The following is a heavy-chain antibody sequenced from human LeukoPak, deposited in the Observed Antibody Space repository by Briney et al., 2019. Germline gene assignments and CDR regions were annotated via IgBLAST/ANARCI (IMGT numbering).Heavy chain of an antibody. D-gene: IGHD2-15*01. CDR2: IYSGDSDT. V-gene: IGHV5-51*01. CDR1: GYSFTSYW. J-gene: IGHJ1*01. CDR3: ARLLSGEVRRGYFQH. Sequence: GESLKISCKGSGYSFTSYWIGWVRQMPGKGLEWMGIIYSGDSDTRYSPSFQGQVTISADKSISTAYLQWSSLKASDTAMYYCARLLSGEVRRGYFQHWGQGTLVTVSS.